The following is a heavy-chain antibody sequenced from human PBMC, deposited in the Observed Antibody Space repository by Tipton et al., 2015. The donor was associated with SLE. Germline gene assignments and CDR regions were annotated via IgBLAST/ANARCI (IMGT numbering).Heavy chain of an antibody. J-gene: IGHJ2*01. CDR1: GGSISSGFY. CDR2: IYHSGIT. Sequence: TLSLTCTVSGGSISSGFYWGWTRQPPGKGLEWIGSIYHSGITYYNPSLKSRVTMSVDTSKNQFSLNLNSVTAADTAVYYCAREFLNPVTTVHYYFDLWGRGTLVTVSS. V-gene: IGHV4-38-2*02. D-gene: IGHD4-11*01. CDR3: AREFLNPVTTVHYYFDL.